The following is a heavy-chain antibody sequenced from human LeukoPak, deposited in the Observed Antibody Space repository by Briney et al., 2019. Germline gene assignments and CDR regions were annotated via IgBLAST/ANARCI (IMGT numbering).Heavy chain of an antibody. CDR2: ISCEARVI. D-gene: IGHD3-10*01. V-gene: IGHV3-30*02. J-gene: IGHJ1*01. CDR3: AKDGSWSYTD. CDR1: GFTFSNYG. Sequence: GGSLRLSCAASGFTFSNYGMHWVRQAPGKGLEWVAYISCEARVIRYADSVKGRFTVSRDNYKSTLYLQMNGLRADDTAVYYCAKDGSWSYTDWGQGTLVTVSS.